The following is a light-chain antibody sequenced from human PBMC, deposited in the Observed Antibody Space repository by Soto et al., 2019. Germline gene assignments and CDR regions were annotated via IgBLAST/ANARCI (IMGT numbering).Light chain of an antibody. CDR3: QSYGSSLSAWV. CDR1: SSNIGAGYD. V-gene: IGLV1-40*01. J-gene: IGLJ3*02. Sequence: QSVLTQPPSVSGAPGQRVTISCTASSSNIGAGYDVHWYQQLPGTAPKLLISGNTNRPSVVPDRFSGSKSGTSASLAITGLQAEDEADYYCQSYGSSLSAWVFGGGTKLTVL. CDR2: GNT.